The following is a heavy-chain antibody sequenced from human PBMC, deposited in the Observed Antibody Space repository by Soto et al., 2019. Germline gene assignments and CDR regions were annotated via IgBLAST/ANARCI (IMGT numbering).Heavy chain of an antibody. Sequence: GGSLRLSCEGSGFSFSNYWMSWVRQAPGKGLEWVASINPDGSAKYYVDSVRGRLATSRDNAKKSLFVQMNSLRADDTAVYYCTANQYWGQGALVTVSS. V-gene: IGHV3-7*05. J-gene: IGHJ4*02. CDR1: GFSFSNYW. CDR2: INPDGSAK. CDR3: TANQY.